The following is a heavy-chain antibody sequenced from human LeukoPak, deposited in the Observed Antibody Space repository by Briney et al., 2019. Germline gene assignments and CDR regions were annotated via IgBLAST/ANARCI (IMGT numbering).Heavy chain of an antibody. V-gene: IGHV4-59*01. Sequence: SETLCLTCTVSGGSISSYYWSWIRQPPGKGLEWVGYIYYSGSTNYNPSLKSRVTISVDTSKNQFSLKLSSVTAADTAVYYCARDQSEAVAGTGWFDPWGQGTLVTVSS. D-gene: IGHD6-19*01. CDR2: IYYSGST. CDR1: GGSISSYY. CDR3: ARDQSEAVAGTGWFDP. J-gene: IGHJ5*02.